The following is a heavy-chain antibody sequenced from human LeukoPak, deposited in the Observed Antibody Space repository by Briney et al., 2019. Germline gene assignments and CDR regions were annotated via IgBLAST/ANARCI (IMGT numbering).Heavy chain of an antibody. CDR3: ARSGRGIAVSDY. CDR1: GYTFTSYD. CDR2: MNPNSGNT. J-gene: IGHJ4*02. D-gene: IGHD6-19*01. Sequence: ASVKVSCKASGYTFTSYDINWVRQATGQGLEWMGWMNPNSGNTGYAQKFQGRVTMTRNTSISTAYMELSSLRSEDTAVYYCARSGRGIAVSDYWGQGTLVTVSS. V-gene: IGHV1-8*01.